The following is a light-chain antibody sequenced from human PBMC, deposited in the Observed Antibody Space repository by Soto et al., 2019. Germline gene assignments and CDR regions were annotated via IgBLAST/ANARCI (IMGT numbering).Light chain of an antibody. CDR2: GTS. Sequence: EIVLTQSPGTLSLSPGERATLSCRASQSVSSTNLAWYQQKPGQAPRLLIYGTSTRDGGIPPRFSGSGSGTDFTLTINRLEPEDFAVYYCQQYDSSGWTFGQGTKVDIK. J-gene: IGKJ1*01. CDR1: QSVSSTN. V-gene: IGKV3-20*01. CDR3: QQYDSSGWT.